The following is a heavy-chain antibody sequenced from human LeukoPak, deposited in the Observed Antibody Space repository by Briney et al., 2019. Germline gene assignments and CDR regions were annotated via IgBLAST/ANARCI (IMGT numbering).Heavy chain of an antibody. J-gene: IGHJ4*02. D-gene: IGHD3-22*01. Sequence: PGGSLRLSCAASGFTVSSNYMSWVRQAPGKGLEWVSVIYSGGSTYYADSVKGRFTISRDNSKNTLFLQMNSLRVEDTAVYYCARLDSGYLPDYWGQGTLVTVSS. CDR3: ARLDSGYLPDY. V-gene: IGHV3-53*01. CDR2: IYSGGST. CDR1: GFTVSSNY.